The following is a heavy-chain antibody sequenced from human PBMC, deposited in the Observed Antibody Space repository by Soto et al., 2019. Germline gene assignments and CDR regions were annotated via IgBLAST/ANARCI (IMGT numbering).Heavy chain of an antibody. J-gene: IGHJ3*02. D-gene: IGHD3-22*01. Sequence: EVQLVESGGGLVKPGGSLRLSCAASGFTFSSYSMNWVRQAPGKGLEWVSSISSSSSYIYYADSVKGRFTISRDNAKNALYLPRKRPRAGDTVVFYCARGYHYYDSSGYVKWDAFDILGQGSMVTVCS. CDR3: ARGYHYYDSSGYVKWDAFDI. CDR1: GFTFSSYS. CDR2: ISSSSSYI. V-gene: IGHV3-21*01.